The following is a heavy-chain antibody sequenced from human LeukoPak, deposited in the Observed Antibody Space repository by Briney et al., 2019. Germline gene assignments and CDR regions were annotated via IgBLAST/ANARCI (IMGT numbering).Heavy chain of an antibody. CDR2: ISGSGGST. V-gene: IGHV3-23*01. CDR3: AKRILTFGGVIGIDY. J-gene: IGHJ4*02. Sequence: GGTLRLSCAASGFTFSSYGMSWVRQAPGKGLEWVSAISGSGGSTYYADSVKGRFTISRDNSKNTLYLQMNSLRAEDTAVYYCAKRILTFGGVIGIDYWGQGNLVTVSS. CDR1: GFTFSSYG. D-gene: IGHD3-16*02.